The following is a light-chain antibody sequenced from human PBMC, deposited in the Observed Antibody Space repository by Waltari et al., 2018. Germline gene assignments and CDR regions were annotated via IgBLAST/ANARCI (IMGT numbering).Light chain of an antibody. CDR1: QSVSVY. CDR3: QQRTDRPPVT. CDR2: DAS. J-gene: IGKJ1*01. Sequence: GERATLSCRASQSVSVYLAWYQQKPGQAPRLLIYDASDRATGVPARFSGSGSGTDFTLTISSLEPEDFAVYYCQQRTDRPPVTFGQGTRVEMK. V-gene: IGKV3-11*01.